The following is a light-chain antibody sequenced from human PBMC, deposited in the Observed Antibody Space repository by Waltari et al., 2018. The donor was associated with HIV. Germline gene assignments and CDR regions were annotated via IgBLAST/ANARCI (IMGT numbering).Light chain of an antibody. V-gene: IGLV3-1*01. CDR2: QDN. Sequence: SFDLTQPPSLSVSPGQTATITCSGDKLQNKFSSWYQQKPGQSPVLVIYQDNMRPSGIPDRFSASVSGNTAPLTIRETQALDEADYYCQAWDSTTGVFGTGTKVTVL. CDR1: KLQNKF. J-gene: IGLJ1*01. CDR3: QAWDSTTGV.